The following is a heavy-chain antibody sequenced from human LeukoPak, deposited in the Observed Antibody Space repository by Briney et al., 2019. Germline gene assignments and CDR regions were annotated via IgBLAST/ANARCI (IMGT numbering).Heavy chain of an antibody. CDR2: INAGNGNT. D-gene: IGHD2-2*01. CDR3: ARVISDCAATNCFKGYFDY. CDR1: GYTFTNYA. J-gene: IGHJ4*01. Sequence: GASVKVSCKASGYTFTNYAMHWVRLAPGQSLEWMGWINAGNGNTKYSQKFQDRVTMTSDTSANIAYMELSSLGSEDTAVYYCARVISDCAATNCFKGYFDYWGQGTPVTVSS. V-gene: IGHV1-3*01.